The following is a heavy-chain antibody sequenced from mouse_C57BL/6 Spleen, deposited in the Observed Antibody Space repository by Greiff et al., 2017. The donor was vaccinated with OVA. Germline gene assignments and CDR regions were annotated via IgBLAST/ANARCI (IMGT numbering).Heavy chain of an antibody. Sequence: EVQLQQSGPELVKPGASVKIPCKASGYTFTDYNMDWVKQSHGKSLEWIGDINPNNGGTIYNQKFKGKATLTVDTSSSTAYMELRSLTSEDTAVYDCAISLDGYYDYYAMDYWGQGTSVTVSS. CDR1: GYTFTDYN. CDR2: INPNNGGT. J-gene: IGHJ4*01. D-gene: IGHD2-3*01. V-gene: IGHV1-18*01. CDR3: AISLDGYYDYYAMDY.